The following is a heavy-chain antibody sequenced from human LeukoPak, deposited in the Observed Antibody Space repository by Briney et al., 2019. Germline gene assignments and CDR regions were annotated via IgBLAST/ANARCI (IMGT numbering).Heavy chain of an antibody. Sequence: ASVKVSCKASGYIFSSYYMHWVRQAPGQGLEWMGIINPSGGSTSYAQKLQGRVTMTRDTSTSTVYMELSSLRSEDTAVYYCARDSPISGSYYGGLGYWGQGTLVTVSS. CDR2: INPSGGST. CDR1: GYIFSSYY. V-gene: IGHV1-46*01. D-gene: IGHD1-26*01. CDR3: ARDSPISGSYYGGLGY. J-gene: IGHJ4*02.